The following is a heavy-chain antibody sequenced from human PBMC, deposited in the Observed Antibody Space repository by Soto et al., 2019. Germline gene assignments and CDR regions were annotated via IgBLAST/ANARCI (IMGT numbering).Heavy chain of an antibody. V-gene: IGHV1-3*01. CDR2: ITAGNENT. Sequence: QVQLVQSGAEVEKPGASVKVSCKASGYTLTNSVMHWVGRAPGQRLEWMGWITAGNENTKYSEWFQGRVTFSGDTSASIVYMELSSLRSEDTAVYYCARDNYGMDVWGQGTTVTVSS. CDR3: ARDNYGMDV. D-gene: IGHD3-10*01. J-gene: IGHJ6*02. CDR1: GYTLTNSV.